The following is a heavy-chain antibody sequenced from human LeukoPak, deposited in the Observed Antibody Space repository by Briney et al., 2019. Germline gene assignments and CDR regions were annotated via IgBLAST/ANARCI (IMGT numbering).Heavy chain of an antibody. CDR3: ARDIRDSSGYHPEDYFFDL. D-gene: IGHD3-22*01. J-gene: IGHJ2*01. CDR1: VGSISGFY. Sequence: PETLSLSSTVSVGSISGFYSNWVSEPPRGGLERSGYIYYGVGTTYNLSPKSRVTISVDASKNQFSLKLSSVTAADTAVYYCARDIRDSSGYHPEDYFFDLWGRGTLVTVSS. V-gene: IGHV4-59*01. CDR2: IYYGVGT.